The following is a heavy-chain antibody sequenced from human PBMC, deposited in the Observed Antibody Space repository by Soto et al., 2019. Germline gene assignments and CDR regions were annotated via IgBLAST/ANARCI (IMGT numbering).Heavy chain of an antibody. D-gene: IGHD2-2*01. CDR1: GYSFTSYW. J-gene: IGHJ3*02. Sequence: GESLKISCKGSGYSFTSYWISWVRQMPGKGLEWMGRIDPSDSYTNYSPSFQGHVTISADKSISTAYLQWSSLKASDTAMYYCETTRVFSTWHIWGQGTMVTVSS. CDR3: ETTRVFSTWHI. CDR2: IDPSDSYT. V-gene: IGHV5-10-1*01.